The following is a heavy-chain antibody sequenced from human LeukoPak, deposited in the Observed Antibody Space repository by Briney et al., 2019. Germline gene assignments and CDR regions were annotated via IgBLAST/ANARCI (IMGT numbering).Heavy chain of an antibody. CDR2: IYYSGST. D-gene: IGHD3-3*01. CDR3: AGDFWSGYYFRD. V-gene: IGHV4-59*08. J-gene: IGHJ4*02. Sequence: PSETLSLTCSVSGGAISRYYWSWIRQPPGKGLEWIGYIYYSGSTNYNPSLKSRVTISVDTSKNQFSLKLSSVTAADTAVYYCAGDFWSGYYFRDWGQGTLVTVSS. CDR1: GGAISRYY.